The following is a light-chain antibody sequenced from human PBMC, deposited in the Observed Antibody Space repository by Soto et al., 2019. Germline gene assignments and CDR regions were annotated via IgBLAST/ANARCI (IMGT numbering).Light chain of an antibody. Sequence: MHMTQSPSSLSXXXXXXVTXXCRASQGISSYLAWYQQRPGKAPKLLIYAATTLQSGVPSRFSGSGSGTDFTLTISFLQSEDFATYYCQQYYSYPETFGQGTKVDIK. V-gene: IGKV1-8*01. CDR3: QQYYSYPET. J-gene: IGKJ1*01. CDR2: AAT. CDR1: QGISSY.